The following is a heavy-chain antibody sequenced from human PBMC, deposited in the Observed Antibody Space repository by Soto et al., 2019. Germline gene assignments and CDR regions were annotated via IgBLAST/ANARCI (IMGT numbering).Heavy chain of an antibody. D-gene: IGHD3-3*01. CDR3: ARGEPRFMEWLLLSEYFDP. Sequence: QVQLQQWGAGLLKPSETLSLTCAVYGGSFSSYYWSWIRQPPGKGLEWIGVINHSGSTNYDPSLKSRVTISIDTSKNQVSLTLSSVTAADTAVYYCARGEPRFMEWLLLSEYFDPWGQGILVTVSS. V-gene: IGHV4-34*01. CDR2: INHSGST. CDR1: GGSFSSYY. J-gene: IGHJ5*02.